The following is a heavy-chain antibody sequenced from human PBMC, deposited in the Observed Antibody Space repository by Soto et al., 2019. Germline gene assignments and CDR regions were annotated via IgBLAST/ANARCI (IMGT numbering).Heavy chain of an antibody. CDR3: ARDSYYRLANTRFDS. CDR1: GDTSTSYY. V-gene: IGHV4-4*08. CDR2: GHSSGTG. J-gene: IGHJ5*01. Sequence: SETLSLTCTVSGDTSTSYYCGGIRRAPGKGLEGVGRGHSSGTGSHNSSLNGRVAISICMSKKQFSLKLTSLTSADTAVYYCARDSYYRLANTRFDSWRQGTLVNVS. D-gene: IGHD3-10*01.